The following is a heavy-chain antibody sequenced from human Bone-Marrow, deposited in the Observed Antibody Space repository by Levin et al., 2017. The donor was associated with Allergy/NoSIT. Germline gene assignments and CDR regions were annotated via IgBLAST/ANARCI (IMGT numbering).Heavy chain of an antibody. J-gene: IGHJ4*02. CDR2: ITADGDST. V-gene: IGHV3-23*01. D-gene: IGHD3-10*01. CDR3: ATDIRTRGY. CDR1: GVSFSSSA. Sequence: PGGSLRLSCAASGVSFSSSAMSWVRQAPGQGLQWVSSITADGDSTYYADSVKGRFIISRDNSKNTLYLQMNSLRVEDTAVYYCATDIRTRGYWGQGTLVTVSS.